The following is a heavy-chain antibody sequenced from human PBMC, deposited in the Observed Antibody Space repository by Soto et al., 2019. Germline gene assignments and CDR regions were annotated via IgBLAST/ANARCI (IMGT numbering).Heavy chain of an antibody. CDR2: VNPILSLS. J-gene: IGHJ4*02. Sequence: QVQLVQSGAEVKRPGSSVQVSCKASGDTFNFYSINWVRQAPGLGLEWLGRVNPILSLSNYAQRFQGRVTMTAAKSTSTAYMILNSLKSEDTAIYYCATSYGSGYRAFDYWGQGALVTVSS. V-gene: IGHV1-69*02. D-gene: IGHD3-10*01. CDR1: GDTFNFYS. CDR3: ATSYGSGYRAFDY.